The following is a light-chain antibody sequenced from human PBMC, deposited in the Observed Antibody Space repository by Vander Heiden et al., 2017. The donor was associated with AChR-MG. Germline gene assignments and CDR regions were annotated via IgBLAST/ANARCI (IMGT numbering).Light chain of an antibody. J-gene: IGLJ2*01. V-gene: IGLV1-36*01. CDR2: YDD. CDR3: AASDAGMNYVV. Sequence: QSVSPHPPSASEVPGQTLTIPCSGSSSNIENNPVNWYHPVPGNAPKLLVFYDDRMPSGVSDRFSGCRSGANASLLISGLQSEDEADDYCAASDAGMNYVVFGGGTKLTVL. CDR1: SSNIENNP.